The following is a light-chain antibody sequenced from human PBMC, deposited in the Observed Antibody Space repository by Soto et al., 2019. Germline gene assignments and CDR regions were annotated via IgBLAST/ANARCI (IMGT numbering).Light chain of an antibody. Sequence: IVLTQSPATLSVSPGERATLSCRASQTISRNLAWYQQRPGQAPRLLIYAASTRATGVPARFSGSGSGTEFTLTINSLQSEDFALCYCHQYNNWPPGTFGQGTKVEIK. J-gene: IGKJ2*01. CDR3: HQYNNWPPGT. V-gene: IGKV3-15*01. CDR1: QTISRN. CDR2: AAS.